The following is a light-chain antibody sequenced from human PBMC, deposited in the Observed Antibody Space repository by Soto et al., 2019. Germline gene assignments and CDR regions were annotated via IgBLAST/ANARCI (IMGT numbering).Light chain of an antibody. V-gene: IGLV1-51*01. Sequence: QAVVTQPPSVSAAPRQKVTISCSGSNSNIGKNYVSWYQQLPGTAPRLLIYDNDKRPSGIPDRFSGFKSGASATLGITGLQTGDEADYYCATWDSSLTSGVFGGGTKLTVL. CDR1: NSNIGKNY. CDR3: ATWDSSLTSGV. CDR2: DND. J-gene: IGLJ3*02.